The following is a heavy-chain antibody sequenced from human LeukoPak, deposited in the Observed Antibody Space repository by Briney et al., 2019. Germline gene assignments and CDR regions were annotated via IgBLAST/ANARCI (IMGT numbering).Heavy chain of an antibody. V-gene: IGHV3-23*01. D-gene: IGHD6-19*01. Sequence: QTGGSLRLSCAASGFTFGSYAMSRVRQAPGKGLEWVSAISGSGGSTYYADSVKGRFTISRDNSKNTLYLQMNSLRAEDTAVYYCAKDSSSGWYGFDYWGQGTLVTVSS. CDR2: ISGSGGST. CDR1: GFTFGSYA. J-gene: IGHJ4*02. CDR3: AKDSSSGWYGFDY.